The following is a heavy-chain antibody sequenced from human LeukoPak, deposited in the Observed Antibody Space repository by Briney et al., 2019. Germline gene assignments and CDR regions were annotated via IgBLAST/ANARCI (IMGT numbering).Heavy chain of an antibody. Sequence: ASVKVSCKASGGTFSTYAISWVRQAPGQGLEWMGWISAYNGNTNYAQKLQGRVTMTTDTSTSTAYMELRSLRSDDTAVYYCARALRVVTPGKTRYYYYYMDVWGKGTTVTVSS. J-gene: IGHJ6*03. CDR2: ISAYNGNT. CDR3: ARALRVVTPGKTRYYYYYMDV. D-gene: IGHD4-23*01. V-gene: IGHV1-18*01. CDR1: GGTFSTYA.